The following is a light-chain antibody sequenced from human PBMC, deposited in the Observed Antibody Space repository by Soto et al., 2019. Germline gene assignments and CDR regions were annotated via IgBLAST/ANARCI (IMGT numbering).Light chain of an antibody. J-gene: IGKJ3*01. Sequence: DFQMTQSPSSLSSSIGDRVTITCQTSQTVSTSLNWYQHKPGQAPKLLIYAVSNLQPGVPARFSGSGSGTDFPLTISSLQPEDFATYYCQHRWTFGPGTTVDI. V-gene: IGKV1-39*01. CDR3: QHRWT. CDR1: QTVSTS. CDR2: AVS.